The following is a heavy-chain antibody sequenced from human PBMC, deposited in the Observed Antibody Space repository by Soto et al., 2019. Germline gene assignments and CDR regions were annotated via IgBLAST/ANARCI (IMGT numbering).Heavy chain of an antibody. J-gene: IGHJ4*02. CDR2: ISSSSSNII. D-gene: IGHD1-26*01. Sequence: GGSLRLSCASSGCTFSSYSMNLVRQAPGKGLEWVSYISSSSSNIIYYAESVKGRFTISRDNAKNSLYLQMNSLRDEDTAVYYCARDGGSRNRVFDYWGQGTPVTVSS. CDR3: ARDGGSRNRVFDY. V-gene: IGHV3-48*02. CDR1: GCTFSSYS.